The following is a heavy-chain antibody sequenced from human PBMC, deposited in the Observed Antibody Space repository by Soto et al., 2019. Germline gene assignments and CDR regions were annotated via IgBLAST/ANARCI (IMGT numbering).Heavy chain of an antibody. V-gene: IGHV4-61*01. J-gene: IGHJ4*02. CDR2: IYYSGST. D-gene: IGHD6-6*01. CDR1: GGSVSSGSYY. CDR3: ARDLIEHSSSSINDRGLYYFDY. Sequence: SETLSLTCTVSGGSVSSGSYYWSWIRQPPGKGLEWIGYIYYSGSTNYNPSLKSRVTISVDTSKNQFSLKLSSVTAADTAVYYCARDLIEHSSSSINDRGLYYFDYWGQGTLVTVSS.